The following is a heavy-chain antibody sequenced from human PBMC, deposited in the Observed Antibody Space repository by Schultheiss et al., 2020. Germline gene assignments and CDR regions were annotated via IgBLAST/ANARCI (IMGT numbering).Heavy chain of an antibody. CDR3: ASNGDPYSSGWDLFDY. CDR1: GYTFTSYA. V-gene: IGHV1-3*01. J-gene: IGHJ4*02. CDR2: INAGNGNT. D-gene: IGHD6-19*01. Sequence: ASVKVSCKASGYTFTSYAMHWVRQAPGQRLEWMGWINAGNGNTKYSQKFQGRVTITRDTSASTAYMELSSLRSEDTAVYYCASNGDPYSSGWDLFDYWGQGTLVTGSS.